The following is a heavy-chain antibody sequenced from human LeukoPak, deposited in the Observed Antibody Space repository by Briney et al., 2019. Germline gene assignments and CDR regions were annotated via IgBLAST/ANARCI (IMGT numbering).Heavy chain of an antibody. Sequence: GGSLRLSCVASGFTFSNYAMHWVRQAPGKGLEWVVVTSYDGSNEYYADSVKGRFTISRDNSKNTLYLQMNSLRAEDTAVYYCARDRSLDYWGQGTLVTVSS. V-gene: IGHV3-30*01. CDR1: GFTFSNYA. CDR3: ARDRSLDY. J-gene: IGHJ4*02. CDR2: TSYDGSNE.